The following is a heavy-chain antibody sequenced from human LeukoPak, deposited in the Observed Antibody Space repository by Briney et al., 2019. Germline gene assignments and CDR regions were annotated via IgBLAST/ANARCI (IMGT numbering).Heavy chain of an antibody. J-gene: IGHJ4*02. CDR2: IYSGGNT. Sequence: GGSLRLSCAASGFIVSTNYMSWVRQAPGKGLEWVSVIYSGGNTYYADSVKGRFTISRDNSKNTLYLQMNSLRAEDTAVFYCARALFWSGFFDYWGQGTLVTVSS. CDR1: GFIVSTNY. V-gene: IGHV3-66*02. D-gene: IGHD3-3*01. CDR3: ARALFWSGFFDY.